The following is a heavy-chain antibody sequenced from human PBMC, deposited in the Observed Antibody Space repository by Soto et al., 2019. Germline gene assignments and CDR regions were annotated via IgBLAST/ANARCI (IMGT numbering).Heavy chain of an antibody. CDR1: GGSISSYY. CDR3: ARGGIAARNWFDP. Sequence: SETLSLTCTVAGGSISSYYWSWIRQPPGKGLEWIGYIYYSGSTNYNPSLKSRVTISVDTSKNQFSLKLSSVTAADTAVYYCARGGIAARNWFDPWGQGTLVTVSS. D-gene: IGHD6-6*01. V-gene: IGHV4-59*01. J-gene: IGHJ5*02. CDR2: IYYSGST.